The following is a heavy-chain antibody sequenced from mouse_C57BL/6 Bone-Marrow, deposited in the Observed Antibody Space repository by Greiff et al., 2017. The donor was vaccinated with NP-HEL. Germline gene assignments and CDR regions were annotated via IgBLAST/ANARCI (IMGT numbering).Heavy chain of an antibody. Sequence: VQLKQSGPELVKPGASVKISCKASGYSFTGYYMHWVKQSHGNILDWIGYIYPYNGVSSYNQKFTGKATLTVDKSSSTAYMELRSLTSEDSAVYYCARRGYDYDGYFDVWGTGTTVTVSS. J-gene: IGHJ1*03. D-gene: IGHD2-4*01. CDR3: ARRGYDYDGYFDV. V-gene: IGHV1-31*01. CDR2: IYPYNGVS. CDR1: GYSFTGYY.